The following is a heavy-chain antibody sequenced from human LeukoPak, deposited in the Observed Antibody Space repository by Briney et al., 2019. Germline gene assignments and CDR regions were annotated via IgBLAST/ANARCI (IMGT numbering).Heavy chain of an antibody. D-gene: IGHD1-26*01. Sequence: GGSLRLSCAASGFTFGTYAMDWVRQAPGKGLEWVSTISGSGDDTYYADSVKGRFTISRDSSQNTLFLQMNSLRAVDTAVYYCAKEGLSGNYYGHWFDPWGQGTLVTVSS. V-gene: IGHV3-23*01. CDR1: GFTFGTYA. CDR2: ISGSGDDT. CDR3: AKEGLSGNYYGHWFDP. J-gene: IGHJ5*02.